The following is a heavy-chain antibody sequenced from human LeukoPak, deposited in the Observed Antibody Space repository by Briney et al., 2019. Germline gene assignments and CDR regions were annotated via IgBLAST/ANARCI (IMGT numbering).Heavy chain of an antibody. CDR1: GFTFSSYS. Sequence: KTGGSLRLSCAASGFTFSSYSMNWVRQAPGKGLEWVSSISSTSSNIYYADSVKGRFTISRDNAKNSLYLQMNSLRAEDTAVYYCASTEYSPWYSFDNWGQGTLVTVSS. J-gene: IGHJ4*02. CDR2: ISSTSSNI. D-gene: IGHD6-6*01. CDR3: ASTEYSPWYSFDN. V-gene: IGHV3-21*01.